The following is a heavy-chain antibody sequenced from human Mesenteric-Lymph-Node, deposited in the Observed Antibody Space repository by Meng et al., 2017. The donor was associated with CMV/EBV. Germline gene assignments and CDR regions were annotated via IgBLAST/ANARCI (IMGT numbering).Heavy chain of an antibody. V-gene: IGHV3-66*02. CDR2: IYSGGNR. J-gene: IGHJ6*01. D-gene: IGHD3-3*01. CDR3: VRGMYDFSSGYFSRPPNYAMDV. CDR1: GFSVSNNY. Sequence: GESLKISCAASGFSVSNNYMAWVRQAAGKGLEWVSVIYSGGNRYYTDSVKGRFTIARDDSKNTLFLQMNSLRPEDTAVYYCVRGMYDFSSGYFSRPPNYAMDVWGQETAVTVSS.